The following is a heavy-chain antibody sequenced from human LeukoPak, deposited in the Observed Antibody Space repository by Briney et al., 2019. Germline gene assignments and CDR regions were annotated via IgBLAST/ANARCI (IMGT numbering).Heavy chain of an antibody. CDR1: GGSISSYY. CDR3: ARQGSRYSSGWDYFDY. D-gene: IGHD6-19*01. V-gene: IGHV4-59*08. Sequence: PETLSLTCTVSGGSISSYYWSWIRQPPGKGLEWIGYIYYSGSTNYNPSLKSRVTISVDTSKNQFSLKLSSVTAADTAVYYCARQGSRYSSGWDYFDYRGQGTLVTVSS. CDR2: IYYSGST. J-gene: IGHJ4*02.